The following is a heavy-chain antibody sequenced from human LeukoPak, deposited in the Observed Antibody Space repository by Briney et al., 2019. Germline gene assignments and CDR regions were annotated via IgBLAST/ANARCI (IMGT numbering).Heavy chain of an antibody. Sequence: SETLSLTCTVSGGSISSYYWSWIRQPAGKGLEWIGRIYISGSTNYNPSFKSRVTISVDTSKNQFSLKLSSVTAADTAVYYCARNFDWLLFYYYMDVWGKGTTVTVSS. V-gene: IGHV4-4*07. CDR1: GGSISSYY. J-gene: IGHJ6*03. CDR2: IYISGST. CDR3: ARNFDWLLFYYYMDV. D-gene: IGHD3-9*01.